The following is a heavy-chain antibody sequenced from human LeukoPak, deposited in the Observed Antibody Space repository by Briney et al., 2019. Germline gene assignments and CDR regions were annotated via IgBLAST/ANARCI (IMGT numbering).Heavy chain of an antibody. D-gene: IGHD2-2*01. CDR1: GGSFSGYY. J-gene: IGHJ6*03. CDR2: INHSGST. Sequence: PSETLSLTCAVYGGSFSGYYWSWIRQPPGKGLEWIGEINHSGSTNYNPSLKSRVTISVDTPKNQFSLKLSSVTAADTAVYYCAREGYPRRYCSSTSCRSGYYYMDVWGKGTTVTVSS. V-gene: IGHV4-34*01. CDR3: AREGYPRRYCSSTSCRSGYYYMDV.